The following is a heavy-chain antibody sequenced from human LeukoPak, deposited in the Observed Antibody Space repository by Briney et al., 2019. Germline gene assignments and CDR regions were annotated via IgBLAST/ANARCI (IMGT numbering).Heavy chain of an antibody. D-gene: IGHD2-15*01. CDR2: IWYDGSNK. V-gene: IGHV3-33*01. CDR1: GFTFSSYG. CDR3: ARTKEYCSGNSCYSEDYYYGMDV. J-gene: IGHJ6*02. Sequence: GRSLRLSCAASGFTFSSYGMHWVRQAPGKGLEWVAVIWYDGSNKYYADSVKGRFTISRDNSKNTLYLQMNSLRAEDTAVYYCARTKEYCSGNSCYSEDYYYGMDVWGQGTTVTVSS.